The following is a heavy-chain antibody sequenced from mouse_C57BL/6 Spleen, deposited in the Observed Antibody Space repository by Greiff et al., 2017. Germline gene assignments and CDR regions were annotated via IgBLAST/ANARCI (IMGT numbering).Heavy chain of an antibody. CDR3: ARSGPEYYGSSPAWFAY. J-gene: IGHJ3*01. CDR1: GYTFTSYW. Sequence: QVLLQQPGTELVKPGASVKLSCKASGYTFTSYWMHWVRQRPGQGLEWIGNINPSNGGTNYTEKFKSKATLTVDKSSSTAYMQLSSLTSEDSAVYYCARSGPEYYGSSPAWFAYWGQGTLVTVSA. CDR2: INPSNGGT. D-gene: IGHD1-1*01. V-gene: IGHV1-53*01.